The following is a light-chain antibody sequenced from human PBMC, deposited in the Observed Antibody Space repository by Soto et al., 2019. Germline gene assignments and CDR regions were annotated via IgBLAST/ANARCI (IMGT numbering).Light chain of an antibody. CDR3: QQSYGTPTWT. CDR2: AAS. CDR1: QSISTY. V-gene: IGKV1-39*01. J-gene: IGKJ1*01. Sequence: DIQLTQSPSSLSASIGDRVNISCRASQSISTYLNWYQQKSGKAPKLLISAASSLQSGVPSRFSGSGSGTDFTLTISSLLPDDFATYYCQQSYGTPTWTFGQGTKVEIK.